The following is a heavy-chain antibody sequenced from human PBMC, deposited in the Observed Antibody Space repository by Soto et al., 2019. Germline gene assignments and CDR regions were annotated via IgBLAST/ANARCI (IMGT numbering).Heavy chain of an antibody. Sequence: QVQLVQSGAEVKKPGSSVKVSCKASGGTFSSYTISWVRQAPGQGLEWMGRIIPILGIANYAQKFQGRVTITADKSTSTAYMELSSLSSEDTAVYYCARAHIVVGGALDILGQGTMVTFSS. CDR3: ARAHIVVGGALDI. V-gene: IGHV1-69*02. J-gene: IGHJ3*02. CDR2: IIPILGIA. CDR1: GGTFSSYT. D-gene: IGHD2-21*01.